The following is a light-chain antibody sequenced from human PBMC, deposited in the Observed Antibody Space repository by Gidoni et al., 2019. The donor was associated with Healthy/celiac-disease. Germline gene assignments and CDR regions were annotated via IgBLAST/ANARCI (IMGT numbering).Light chain of an antibody. J-gene: IGKJ1*01. Sequence: DIQRNQSPSTLSASVGDRVTITGRASQRISSWLACYQQKPGQAPKLLSYKASSLESGDPSRFSGIGSGPEFTLTISSLQPDYFATYFFQQYHSYWTFGQGTKVEIK. CDR1: QRISSW. CDR3: QQYHSYWT. V-gene: IGKV1-5*03. CDR2: KAS.